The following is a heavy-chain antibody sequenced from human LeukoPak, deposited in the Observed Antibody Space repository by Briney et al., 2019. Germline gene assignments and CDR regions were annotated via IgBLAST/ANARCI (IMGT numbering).Heavy chain of an antibody. CDR2: IRSKAYGGTT. V-gene: IGHV3-49*04. J-gene: IGHJ5*02. CDR3: TRAGFYDILAPWFDP. CDR1: GFTFSHYW. D-gene: IGHD3-9*01. Sequence: PGGSLRLSCAASGFTFSHYWMTWVRQAPGKGLEWVGFIRSKAYGGTTEYAASVKGRFTISRDDSKSIAYLQMNSLKTEDTAVYYCTRAGFYDILAPWFDPWGQGTLVTVSS.